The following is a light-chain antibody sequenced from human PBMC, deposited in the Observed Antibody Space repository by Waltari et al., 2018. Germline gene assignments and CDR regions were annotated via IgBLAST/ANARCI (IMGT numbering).Light chain of an antibody. CDR3: LQYHSYPLT. V-gene: IGKV4-1*01. CDR2: WAS. J-gene: IGKJ4*01. Sequence: DIVLTQSPDSLAVSLGERATISCKSSQSVLLRSNNKNYLAWFQEKPGQPTKVGVYWASNRESGVPDRFSASASGTDVTLTLRSVQAEAEAVYYCLQYHSYPLTFGAGTKVEL. CDR1: QSVLLRSNNKNY.